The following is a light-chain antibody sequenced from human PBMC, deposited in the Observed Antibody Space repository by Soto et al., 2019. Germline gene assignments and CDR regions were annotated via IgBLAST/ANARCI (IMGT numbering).Light chain of an antibody. J-gene: IGLJ1*01. V-gene: IGLV2-23*01. Sequence: QSALTQPASVSGSPGQSITISCTGTSSDVVSSNLVSWYQQHPHRAPKLIIYEGARRPSGVSGRFSASMSGNTASLRISGLQAEDESEYYCCSFAPVTTPYVFGTGTKLTVL. CDR2: EGA. CDR1: SSDVVSSNL. CDR3: CSFAPVTTPYV.